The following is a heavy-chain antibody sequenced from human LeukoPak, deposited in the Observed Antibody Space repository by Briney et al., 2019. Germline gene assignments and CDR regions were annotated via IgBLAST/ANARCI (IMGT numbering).Heavy chain of an antibody. V-gene: IGHV3-49*04. D-gene: IGHD6-6*01. J-gene: IGHJ6*03. Sequence: GGSLRLSCTASGFTFGDYAMSWVRQAPGKGLEWVGFIRSKAYGGTTEYAASVKGRFTISRDESKSIAYLQMNSLKTEDTAVYYCTRGRKGQLGGYYYYYYMDVWGKGTTVTVSS. CDR3: TRGRKGQLGGYYYYYYMDV. CDR1: GFTFGDYA. CDR2: IRSKAYGGTT.